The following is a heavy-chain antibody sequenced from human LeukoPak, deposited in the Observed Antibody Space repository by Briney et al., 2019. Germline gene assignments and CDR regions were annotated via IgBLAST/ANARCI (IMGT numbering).Heavy chain of an antibody. CDR2: IFSGGTT. CDR3: ASGWDVWWAFDY. V-gene: IGHV3-66*01. J-gene: IGHJ4*02. CDR1: GFTFDDYG. D-gene: IGHD3-16*01. Sequence: GGSLRLSCAASGFTFDDYGMSWVRQAPGKGLEWVSIIFSGGTTNYADSVKGRFIISRDNSKNTVYLQMNSLRAEDTAVYYCASGWDVWWAFDYWGRGTLVTVSS.